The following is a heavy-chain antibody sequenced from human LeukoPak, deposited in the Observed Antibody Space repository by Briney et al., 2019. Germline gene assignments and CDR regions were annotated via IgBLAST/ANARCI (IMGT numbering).Heavy chain of an antibody. CDR1: GGSISSYY. D-gene: IGHD3-16*01. V-gene: IGHV4-59*05. Sequence: SETLSLTCTVSGGSISSYYWSWIRQPPGKGLEWVGSIYYSGNTYYNPSLKSRVTISVDTSKNQFSLKLSSVTAADTAVYYCARQGGTLGPYDSWGQGTLVTVSS. CDR3: ARQGGTLGPYDS. CDR2: IYYSGNT. J-gene: IGHJ4*02.